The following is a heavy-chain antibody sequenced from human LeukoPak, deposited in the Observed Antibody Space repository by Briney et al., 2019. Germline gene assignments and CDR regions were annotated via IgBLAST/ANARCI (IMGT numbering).Heavy chain of an antibody. D-gene: IGHD6-13*01. CDR1: XXTFSXYX. J-gene: IGHJ4*02. V-gene: IGHV1-69*05. CDR2: IIPIFGTA. CDR3: ARDGSAAAGDY. Sequence: XXSXKASXXTFSXYXXSWVRQAPGQWXEWMGGIIPIFGTANYAQKFQGRVTITTDESTSTAYMELSSLRSEDTAVYYCARDGSAAAGDYWGQGTLVTVSS.